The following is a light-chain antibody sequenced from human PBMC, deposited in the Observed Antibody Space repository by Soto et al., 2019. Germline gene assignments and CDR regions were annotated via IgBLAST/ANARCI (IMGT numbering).Light chain of an antibody. Sequence: QSVLTQPPSVSAAPGQKVTISCSGSSSNIGNNYVSWYQQLPGTAPKLLIHSNNKRPSGVPDRFSGSKSGTSASLAISGLQSEDEADYYCAAWDDSLNASVFGGGTKLTVL. V-gene: IGLV1-44*01. CDR3: AAWDDSLNASV. CDR2: SNN. CDR1: SSNIGNNY. J-gene: IGLJ7*01.